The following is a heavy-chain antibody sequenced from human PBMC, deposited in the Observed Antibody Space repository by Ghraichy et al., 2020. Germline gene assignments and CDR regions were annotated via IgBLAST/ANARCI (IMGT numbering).Heavy chain of an antibody. CDR1: GGSISSSSYY. CDR2: IYYSGST. J-gene: IGHJ3*02. D-gene: IGHD2-2*01. V-gene: IGHV4-39*01. CDR3: ASLYQLLHVIDAFDI. Sequence: SETLSLTCTVSGGSISSSSYYWGWIRQPPGKGMEWIGSIYYSGSTYYNPSLKSRVTISVDTSKNQFSLKLSSVTAADTAVYYCASLYQLLHVIDAFDIWGLGTMVTVSS.